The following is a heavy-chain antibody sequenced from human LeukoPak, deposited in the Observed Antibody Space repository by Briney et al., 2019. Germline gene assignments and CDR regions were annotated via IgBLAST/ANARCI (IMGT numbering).Heavy chain of an antibody. V-gene: IGHV3-30*03. J-gene: IGHJ5*02. CDR1: GFTFSNYG. D-gene: IGHD2-21*01. CDR2: ISYDGSNK. CDR3: ARDGYCGGDCYSNWFDP. Sequence: GGSLRLSCAASGFTFSNYGIHWVRQAPGKGLEWVAVISYDGSNKYYADSVKGRFTISRDNSKNTLYLQMNSLRAEDTAVYYCARDGYCGGDCYSNWFDPWGQGTLVTVSS.